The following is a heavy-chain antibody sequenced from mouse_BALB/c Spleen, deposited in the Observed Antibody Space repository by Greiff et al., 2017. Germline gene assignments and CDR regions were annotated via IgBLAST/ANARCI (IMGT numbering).Heavy chain of an antibody. CDR2: ISSGGSYT. Sequence: EVKVVESGGGLVKPGGSLKLSCAASGFTFSSYAMSWVRQTPEKRLEWVATISSGGSYTYYPDSVKGRFTISRDNAKNTLYLQMSSLRSEDTAMYYCARHEDYYGSSIFAYWGQGTLVTVSA. CDR1: GFTFSSYA. J-gene: IGHJ3*01. CDR3: ARHEDYYGSSIFAY. V-gene: IGHV5-9-3*01. D-gene: IGHD1-1*01.